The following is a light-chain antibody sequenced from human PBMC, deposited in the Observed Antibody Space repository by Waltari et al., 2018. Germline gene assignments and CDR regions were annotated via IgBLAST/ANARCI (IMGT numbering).Light chain of an antibody. Sequence: SYALTQPSSVSVSPGQTARTTRSGDILAKKYGRWFQQKPGQAPVQVIYKDNERPSGIPERFSGSSSGTTVTLTISGAHVDDEADYYCYSAADNAVGVFGGGTKLTV. CDR2: KDN. J-gene: IGLJ3*02. V-gene: IGLV3-27*01. CDR3: YSAADNAVGV. CDR1: ILAKKY.